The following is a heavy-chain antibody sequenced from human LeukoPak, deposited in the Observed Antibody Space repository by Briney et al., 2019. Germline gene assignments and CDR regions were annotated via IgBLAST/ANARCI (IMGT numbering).Heavy chain of an antibody. J-gene: IGHJ4*02. Sequence: GGSLRLSCAASGFSFSSYWMHWVRQAPGKGLVWVSRINSDGSSTSYAGSVKGRFTISRDNAKNTLYLQMNSLRAEDTAVYYCARIWGYCSGGSCYSTPYWGQGTLVTVSS. CDR1: GFSFSSYW. CDR2: INSDGSST. CDR3: ARIWGYCSGGSCYSTPY. V-gene: IGHV3-74*01. D-gene: IGHD2-15*01.